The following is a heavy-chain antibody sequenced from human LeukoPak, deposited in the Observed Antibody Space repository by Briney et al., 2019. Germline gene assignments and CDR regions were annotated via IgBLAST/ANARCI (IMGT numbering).Heavy chain of an antibody. CDR1: GGSISSGSYY. CDR2: IYTSGST. CDR3: ARGVYPDYFDY. Sequence: SETLSLTCTVSGGSISSGSYYWSWIRQPAGKGLEWIGRIYTSGSTNYNPSLKSRVTISIDTSKNLLSLKLNSVTAADTAVYYCARGVYPDYFDYWGQGTLVTVSS. J-gene: IGHJ4*02. D-gene: IGHD3-16*02. V-gene: IGHV4-61*02.